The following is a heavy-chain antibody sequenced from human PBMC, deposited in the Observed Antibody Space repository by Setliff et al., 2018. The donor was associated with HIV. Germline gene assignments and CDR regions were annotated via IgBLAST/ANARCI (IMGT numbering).Heavy chain of an antibody. J-gene: IGHJ1*01. V-gene: IGHV3-7*01. Sequence: PGGSLRLSCAASGFTFNNYWIIWVRQAPGKGLEWVANINQDGSHKYYVDSVKGRFTISRDNAKNSLYLQMNSLRAEDTAIYYCATDFSISAWGQGTLVTVSS. CDR3: ATDFSISA. CDR1: GFTFNNYW. CDR2: INQDGSHK. D-gene: IGHD2-2*01.